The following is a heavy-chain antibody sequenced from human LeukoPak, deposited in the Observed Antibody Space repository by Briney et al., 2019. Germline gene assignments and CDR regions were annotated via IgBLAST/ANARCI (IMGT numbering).Heavy chain of an antibody. V-gene: IGHV5-51*01. D-gene: IGHD1-1*01. Sequence: LGESLKISCKGSGYTFTTYWIAWVRQMPGKGPEWMAIIYPGDSDTKYSPSFQGQISVSVDKSTSTAYLQWNSLQASDTAMYYCARRLTTEETFDYWGQGTLVTVSS. CDR3: ARRLTTEETFDY. CDR1: GYTFTTYW. CDR2: IYPGDSDT. J-gene: IGHJ4*02.